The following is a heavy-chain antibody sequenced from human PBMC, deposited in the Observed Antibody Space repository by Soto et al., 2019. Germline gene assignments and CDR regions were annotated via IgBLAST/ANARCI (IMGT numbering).Heavy chain of an antibody. CDR3: VSQRTTVSTQAYFDY. CDR1: GGSVTNSSYY. J-gene: IGHJ4*02. CDR2: VYYRGRS. V-gene: IGHV4-39*01. Sequence: XGTLALTCTVSGGSVTNSSYYGGWIRQSPGKGLEWIGSVYYRGRSYSKSSVKSRVTISVDTSKNRFSLSLNSVTASDTAVYFCVSQRTTVSTQAYFDYWGPGALVTVSS. D-gene: IGHD4-17*01.